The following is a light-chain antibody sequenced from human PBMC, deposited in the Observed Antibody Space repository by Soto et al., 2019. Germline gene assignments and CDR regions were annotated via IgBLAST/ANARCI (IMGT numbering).Light chain of an antibody. CDR2: GAS. Sequence: EVVVTQSPATLSVSPGERSTLACSSSESVSSNLAWYQQKPGQAPRLLIYGASTRATGIPARFSGSGSGTEFTLTFSSLQSEDFAVYYCHQYDNWPKTFGQGTRLEI. CDR3: HQYDNWPKT. CDR1: ESVSSN. V-gene: IGKV3-15*01. J-gene: IGKJ5*01.